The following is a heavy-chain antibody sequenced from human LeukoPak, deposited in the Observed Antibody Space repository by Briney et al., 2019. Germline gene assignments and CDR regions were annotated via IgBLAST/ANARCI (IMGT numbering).Heavy chain of an antibody. Sequence: ASVKVSCKASGGTFSSYAISWVRQAPGQGLEWMGGIIPIFGTANYAQKFQGRVTITADKSTSTAYMELSSLRSEDTAVYYCARDKGYSSGWYMGYYYYYMDVWGKGTTVTVSS. CDR1: GGTFSSYA. D-gene: IGHD6-19*01. CDR3: ARDKGYSSGWYMGYYYYYMDV. V-gene: IGHV1-69*06. J-gene: IGHJ6*03. CDR2: IIPIFGTA.